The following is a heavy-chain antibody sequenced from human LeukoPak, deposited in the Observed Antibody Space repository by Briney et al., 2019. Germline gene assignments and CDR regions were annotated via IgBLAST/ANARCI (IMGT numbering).Heavy chain of an antibody. J-gene: IGHJ6*02. CDR2: IYTSGST. V-gene: IGHV4-4*07. CDR3: ARDHRVIFPSAFGSSLQQWLDYYYYYGMDV. Sequence: SETLSLTCTVSGGSISSYYWSWIRQPAGKGLEWIGRIYTSGSTNYNPSLKSRVTMSVDTSKNQFSLKLSSVTAADTAVYYCARDHRVIFPSAFGSSLQQWLDYYYYYGMDVWGQGTTVTVSS. CDR1: GGSISSYY. D-gene: IGHD6-19*01.